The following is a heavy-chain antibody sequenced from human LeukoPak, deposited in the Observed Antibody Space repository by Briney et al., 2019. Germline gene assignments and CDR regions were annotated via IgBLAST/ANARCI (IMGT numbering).Heavy chain of an antibody. V-gene: IGHV4-59*01. CDR2: IYYSGST. CDR1: GGSISSYY. D-gene: IGHD3-22*01. Sequence: SETLSLTCTVSGGSISSYYWSWIRQPPGKGLEWIGYIYYSGSTNYNPSLKSRVTISVDTSKNQFSLKLSSVTAADTAVYYCAGAEADYYDSSGHLRYFDLWGRGTLVTVSS. CDR3: AGAEADYYDSSGHLRYFDL. J-gene: IGHJ2*01.